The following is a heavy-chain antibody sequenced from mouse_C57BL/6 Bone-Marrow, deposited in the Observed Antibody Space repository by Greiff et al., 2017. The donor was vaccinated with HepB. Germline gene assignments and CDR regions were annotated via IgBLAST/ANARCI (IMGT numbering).Heavy chain of an antibody. V-gene: IGHV14-4*01. CDR1: GFNIKGDY. CDR2: IDPENGDT. J-gene: IGHJ4*01. CDR3: TTDAMDY. Sequence: EVQLQQSGAELVRPGASVKLSCTASGFNIKGDYMHWVKQRPEQGLEWIGWIDPENGDTEYASKFQGKATITADTSSNTAYLQLSSLTSEDTAVYYCTTDAMDYWGQGTSVTVSS.